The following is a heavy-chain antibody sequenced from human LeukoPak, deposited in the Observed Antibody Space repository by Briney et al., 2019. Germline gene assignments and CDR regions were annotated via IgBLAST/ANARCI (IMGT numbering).Heavy chain of an antibody. CDR3: ARGRGSSYYYYMDV. D-gene: IGHD3-10*01. V-gene: IGHV3-21*01. CDR1: GFTFSSYS. Sequence: GGSLRLSCAASGFTFSSYSMKWARQAPGKGLEWVSSISSSSGYIYYADSVKGRFTISRDNAKNSLYLQMNSLRAEDTAVYYCARGRGSSYYYYMDVWGKGTTVTVSS. CDR2: ISSSSGYI. J-gene: IGHJ6*03.